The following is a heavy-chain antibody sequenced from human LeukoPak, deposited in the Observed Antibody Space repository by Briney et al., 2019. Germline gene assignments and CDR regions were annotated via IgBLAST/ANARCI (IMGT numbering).Heavy chain of an antibody. V-gene: IGHV4-39*07. CDR3: ARDRDYGSGSYRGTYFDY. CDR2: IYYSGST. Sequence: SETLSLTCTVSGGSISNYYWGWIRQPPGKGLEWIGSIYYSGSTYYNPSLKSRVTTSVDTSKNQFSLKLSSVTAADTAVYYCARDRDYGSGSYRGTYFDYWGQGTLVTVSS. D-gene: IGHD3-10*01. J-gene: IGHJ4*02. CDR1: GGSISNYY.